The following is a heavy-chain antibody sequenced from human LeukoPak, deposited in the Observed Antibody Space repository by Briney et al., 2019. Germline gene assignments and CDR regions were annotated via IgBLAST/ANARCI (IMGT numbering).Heavy chain of an antibody. Sequence: GGSLRLSCTASGFTFGNYAMSWVRQAPGKGLEWVSAIGGSGGSTFYADSVKGRFTISRDNSKNTLYLQMNSLRAEDTAVYYCARGFLGYCSSTSCYPGYWGQGTLVTVSS. CDR2: IGGSGGST. J-gene: IGHJ4*02. D-gene: IGHD2-2*01. CDR3: ARGFLGYCSSTSCYPGY. V-gene: IGHV3-23*01. CDR1: GFTFGNYA.